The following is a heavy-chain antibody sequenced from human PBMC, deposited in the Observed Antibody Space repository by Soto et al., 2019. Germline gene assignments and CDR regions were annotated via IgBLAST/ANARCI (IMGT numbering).Heavy chain of an antibody. Sequence: EVQLVESGGGLVHSGGSLRLSCAASGFTFSSHYLAWVRQAPGKGLEWVTLIYTGGNTHYADSVKGRFTISRDDSKNTVSLQMNSLSAEDTAVYYCARVVAQIDYWCQGTLVTVSS. CDR3: ARVVAQIDY. V-gene: IGHV3-66*01. CDR2: IYTGGNT. CDR1: GFTFSSHY. D-gene: IGHD2-21*01. J-gene: IGHJ4*02.